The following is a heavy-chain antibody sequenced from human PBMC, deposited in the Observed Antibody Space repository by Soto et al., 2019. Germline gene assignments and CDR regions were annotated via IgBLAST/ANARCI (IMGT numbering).Heavy chain of an antibody. CDR2: ISYDGSNK. Sequence: GGSLRLSCAASGFTFSRFAIHWVRQAPGKGLEWVAVISYDGSNKYYADSVKGRITMSRDNSKNALYLQMNSLRAEDTALYYCARDPGDYFGSRTYGLGVCGQGTTVTVSS. J-gene: IGHJ6*01. V-gene: IGHV3-30-3*01. D-gene: IGHD3-10*01. CDR3: ARDPGDYFGSRTYGLGV. CDR1: GFTFSRFA.